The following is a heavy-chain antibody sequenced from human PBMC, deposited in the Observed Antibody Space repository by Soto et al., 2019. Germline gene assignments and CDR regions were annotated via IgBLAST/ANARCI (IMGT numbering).Heavy chain of an antibody. CDR1: GFTFSSYG. CDR2: ISYDGSNK. D-gene: IGHD3-3*01. Sequence: PGGSLRLSCAASGFTFSSYGMHWVRQAPGKGLEWVAVISYDGSNKYYADSVKGRFTISRDNSKNTLYLQMNSLRAEDTAVYYCAKDLWVFLRFLERLPYYYYYGMDVWGQGTTVTVSS. V-gene: IGHV3-30*18. J-gene: IGHJ6*02. CDR3: AKDLWVFLRFLERLPYYYYYGMDV.